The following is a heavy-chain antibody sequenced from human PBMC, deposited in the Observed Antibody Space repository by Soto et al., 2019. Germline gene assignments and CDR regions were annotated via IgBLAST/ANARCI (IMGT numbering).Heavy chain of an antibody. J-gene: IGHJ6*03. V-gene: IGHV3-9*01. CDR1: GFTFDDYG. CDR2: ISWNSGSM. Sequence: VQLVESGGALVQPGRSLRLSCAVSGFTFDDYGMHWVRQAPGKGLEWVSGISWNSGSMGYADSVKGRFTISRDNSKNSLYLQMNSLRPEGTALYHCAKARIPGIEDYMDVWGKGTTVTVSS. CDR3: AKARIPGIEDYMDV. D-gene: IGHD2-15*01.